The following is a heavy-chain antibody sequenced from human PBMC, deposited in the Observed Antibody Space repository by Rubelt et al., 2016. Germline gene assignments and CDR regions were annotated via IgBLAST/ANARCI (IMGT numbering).Heavy chain of an antibody. D-gene: IGHD2-15*01. CDR1: GGSLNGYY. V-gene: IGHV4-34*01. J-gene: IGHJ4*02. CDR2: IYYSGST. CDR3: ARFRFCSGGSCETDN. Sequence: QVQLQQWGAGVLKPSETLSLTCAVYGGSLNGYYWSWFRQAPGKGLEWIGSIYYSGSTYNNPSLKSRVTISADTSKKQISLKLNSVTAADTAVYYCARFRFCSGGSCETDNWGQGTLVTVSS.